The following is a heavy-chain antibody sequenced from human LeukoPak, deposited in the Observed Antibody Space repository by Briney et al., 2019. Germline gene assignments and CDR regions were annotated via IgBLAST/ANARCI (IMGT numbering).Heavy chain of an antibody. Sequence: SETLSLTRTVSGGSIRGYYWACFRQTPGKELEWIGYVYYTGSVRYNPSLKSRLTVSIDTSKNQFSLTLSSVTAADTAVFYCARGVQDYGNYVFDYWGQGTLVTVSS. V-gene: IGHV4-59*01. CDR2: VYYTGSV. CDR3: ARGVQDYGNYVFDY. J-gene: IGHJ4*02. CDR1: GGSIRGYY. D-gene: IGHD3-16*01.